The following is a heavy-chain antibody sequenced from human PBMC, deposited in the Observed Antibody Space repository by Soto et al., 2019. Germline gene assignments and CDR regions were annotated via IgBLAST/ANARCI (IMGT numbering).Heavy chain of an antibody. CDR1: GFIFDDYV. CDR2: IRSGGAT. Sequence: GGSLRLSCTTSGFIFDDYVMTWVRQAPGKGLEFVGAIRSGGATEYAASVRGRFTVSRDDSKSIAFLQMNSLKADDTAVYYCTIWPGSGHSNFENWGQGTLVTVSS. CDR3: TIWPGSGHSNFEN. J-gene: IGHJ4*02. D-gene: IGHD6-19*01. V-gene: IGHV3-49*04.